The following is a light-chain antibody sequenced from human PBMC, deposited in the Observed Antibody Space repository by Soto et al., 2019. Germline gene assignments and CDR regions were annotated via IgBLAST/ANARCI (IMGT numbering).Light chain of an antibody. CDR3: QQYKDVPFT. CDR2: SAS. Sequence: VMTQSPATLSVSPGDRATLTCRASQTLDNTLAGDQQRPGQAPTLLIYSASTRATGVPARFSGSGSGTEFTLTISSLQSEDFAMYYCQQYKDVPFTFGQGTKLEIK. CDR1: QTLDNT. J-gene: IGKJ2*01. V-gene: IGKV3-15*01.